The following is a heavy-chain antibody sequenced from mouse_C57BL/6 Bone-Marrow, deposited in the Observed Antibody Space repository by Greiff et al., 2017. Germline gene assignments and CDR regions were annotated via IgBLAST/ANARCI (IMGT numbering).Heavy chain of an antibody. CDR2: IAPSDSYT. Sequence: QVQLQQPGAELVMPGASVKLSCKASGYTFTSYWMHWVKQQPGQGLEWIGEIAPSDSYTNYNQNFKGKSTLTVDKSSSPAYMQLSSLTSADSAVYYCARRGLVPYYYAMDYWGQGTSVTVSS. J-gene: IGHJ4*01. CDR3: ARRGLVPYYYAMDY. CDR1: GYTFTSYW. V-gene: IGHV1-69*01. D-gene: IGHD5-1*01.